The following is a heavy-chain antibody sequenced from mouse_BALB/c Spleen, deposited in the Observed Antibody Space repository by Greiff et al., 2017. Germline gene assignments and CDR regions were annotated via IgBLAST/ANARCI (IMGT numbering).Heavy chain of an antibody. CDR2: INPNNGGT. Sequence: VQLKESGPELVKPGASVKISCKTSGYTFTEYTMHWVKQSHGKSLEWIGGINPNNGGTSYNQKFKGKATLTVDKSSSTAYMELRSLTSEDSAVYYCARSIYYYGSSSVMDYWGQGTSVTVSS. D-gene: IGHD1-1*01. CDR1: GYTFTEYT. CDR3: ARSIYYYGSSSVMDY. V-gene: IGHV1-18*01. J-gene: IGHJ4*01.